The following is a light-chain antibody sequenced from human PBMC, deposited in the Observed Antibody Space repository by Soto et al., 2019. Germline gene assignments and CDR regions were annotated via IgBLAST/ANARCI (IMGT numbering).Light chain of an antibody. V-gene: IGKV3-20*01. CDR3: QQYGSSPYT. Sequence: EIVLTQSPGTLSLSPGERATLSCRASQSVRGNYLAWYQQQPGQSPRLLIYGASSRATGIPDRFSGSGSATDFTLTISRLEPEDFAVYSCQQYGSSPYTFGQGTKLEIK. CDR1: QSVRGNY. J-gene: IGKJ2*01. CDR2: GAS.